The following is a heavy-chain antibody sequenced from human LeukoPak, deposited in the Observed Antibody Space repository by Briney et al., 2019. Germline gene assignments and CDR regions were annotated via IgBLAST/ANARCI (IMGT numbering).Heavy chain of an antibody. Sequence: GGSLTLSCAASGFTISNYWMTWVRQAPGKGLEWVANIKQDGGEKYYADSVKGRFTISRDNAENSLYLQVNSLRADDTAVYYCAKFNTSPCHALDIWVRGTMVTVSS. V-gene: IGHV3-7*01. CDR1: GFTISNYW. CDR3: AKFNTSPCHALDI. J-gene: IGHJ3*02. D-gene: IGHD2-2*01. CDR2: IKQDGGEK.